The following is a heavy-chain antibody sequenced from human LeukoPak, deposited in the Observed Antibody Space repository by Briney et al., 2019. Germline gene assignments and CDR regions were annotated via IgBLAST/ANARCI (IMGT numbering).Heavy chain of an antibody. V-gene: IGHV4-61*02. Sequence: TSETLSLTCTVSGGSITSGTYSWSWFRQPAGEGLEWIGRIHTTESTNYNSSLRSRVAILADTSKNQFSLSLSSVTAADTAVYFCARHRYSWSKIIWGQGTLVTVSS. D-gene: IGHD1-26*01. CDR2: IHTTEST. CDR1: GGSITSGTYS. J-gene: IGHJ3*02. CDR3: ARHRYSWSKII.